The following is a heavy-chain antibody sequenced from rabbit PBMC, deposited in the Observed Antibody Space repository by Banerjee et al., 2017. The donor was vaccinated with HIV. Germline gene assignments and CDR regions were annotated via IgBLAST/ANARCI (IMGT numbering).Heavy chain of an antibody. CDR3: ARDRNSSDDYIYFNL. CDR1: GFSFSNKYV. CDR2: INTSSGNT. Sequence: QVQLEESGGGLVKPEGSLTLTCTASGFSFSNKYVMCWVRQAPGKGLEWIACINTSSGNTVYASWAKGRFTISRSTSLNTVDLKMTSLTAADTATYFCARDRNSSDDYIYFNLWGPGTLVTV. D-gene: IGHD2-1*01. J-gene: IGHJ4*01. V-gene: IGHV1S43*01.